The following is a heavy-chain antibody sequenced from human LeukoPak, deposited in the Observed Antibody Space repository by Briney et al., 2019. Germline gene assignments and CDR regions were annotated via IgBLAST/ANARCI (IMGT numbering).Heavy chain of an antibody. D-gene: IGHD3-16*01. CDR2: IYHSGST. V-gene: IGHV4-30-2*05. J-gene: IGHJ3*01. CDR1: GGSISSGGYY. Sequence: SQTLSLTCTVSGGSISSGGYYWSWIRQPPGKGLEWIGYIYHSGSTYYNPSLESRITISVDMSKNQFSLRLSFVTAADTAVYFCARVPLVASAFDVWGQGAMVTVSS. CDR3: ARVPLVASAFDV.